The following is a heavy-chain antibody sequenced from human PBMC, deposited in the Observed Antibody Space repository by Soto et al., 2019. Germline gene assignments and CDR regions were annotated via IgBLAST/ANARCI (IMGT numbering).Heavy chain of an antibody. CDR3: AKLGGYKRIFGVVINNWLDP. D-gene: IGHD3-3*01. CDR1: GFTFSSYA. J-gene: IGHJ5*02. Sequence: PGGSLRLSCAASGFTFSSYAMSWVRQAPGKGLEWVSAISGSGGSTYYADSVKGRFTISRDNSKNTLYLQMNSLRAEDTAVYYCAKLGGYKRIFGVVINNWLDPWGQGTLVTVSS. CDR2: ISGSGGST. V-gene: IGHV3-23*01.